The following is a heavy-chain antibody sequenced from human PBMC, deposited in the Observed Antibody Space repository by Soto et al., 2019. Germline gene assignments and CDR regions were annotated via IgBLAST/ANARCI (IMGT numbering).Heavy chain of an antibody. V-gene: IGHV3-30-3*01. D-gene: IGHD3-10*01. CDR2: ISYDGSNK. CDR3: ARESYYYGSGSYTESIGYYYGMDV. J-gene: IGHJ6*02. CDR1: GFTFSSYA. Sequence: GGSLRLSCAASGFTFSSYAMHWVRQAPGKGLEWVAVISYDGSNKYYADSVKGRFTISRDNSKNTLYLQMNSLRAEDTAVYYCARESYYYGSGSYTESIGYYYGMDVWGQGTTVTVSS.